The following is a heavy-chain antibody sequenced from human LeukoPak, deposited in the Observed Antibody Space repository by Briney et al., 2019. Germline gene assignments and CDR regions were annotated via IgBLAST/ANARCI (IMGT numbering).Heavy chain of an antibody. J-gene: IGHJ5*02. V-gene: IGHV4-39*01. CDR1: GGSISHSNSY. CDR2: VYHSGTT. D-gene: IGHD3-10*01. CDR3: ARGLAFGGPRFDT. Sequence: PSETLSLTCSVSGGSISHSNSYWGWIRQPPGKGLEWVGSVYHSGTTYSNPSLKSRVTTSADTSKNLFSLKLSSMTAADTAVYFCARGLAFGGPRFDTWGQGTQVTVSS.